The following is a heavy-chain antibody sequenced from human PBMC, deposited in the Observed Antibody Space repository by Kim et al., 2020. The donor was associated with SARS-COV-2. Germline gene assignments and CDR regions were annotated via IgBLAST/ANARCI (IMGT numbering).Heavy chain of an antibody. J-gene: IGHJ6*02. Sequence: GGSLRLSCAASGFSFSNHWMTWVRQAPGRGPEWVANIKQHGSEKYYVGSVRGRSTISRDDAKNSLYLQMNSLRAEDTAIYYCARNNAMDVWGQGTTVTVSS. CDR1: GFSFSNHW. V-gene: IGHV3-7*03. CDR3: ARNNAMDV. CDR2: IKQHGSEK.